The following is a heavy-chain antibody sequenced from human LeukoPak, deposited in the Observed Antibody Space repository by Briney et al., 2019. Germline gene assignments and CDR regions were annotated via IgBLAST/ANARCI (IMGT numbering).Heavy chain of an antibody. CDR1: GYSFTSYW. CDR3: ARPIYYYDSSGFFDY. J-gene: IGHJ4*02. CDR2: IYPGDSDT. V-gene: IGHV5-51*01. Sequence: GESLKISCEGSGYSFTSYWIGWVRRMPGKGLEWMGIIYPGDSDTRYSPSFQGQVTISADKSISTAYLQWSSLKASDTAMYYCARPIYYYDSSGFFDYWGQGTLVTVSS. D-gene: IGHD3-22*01.